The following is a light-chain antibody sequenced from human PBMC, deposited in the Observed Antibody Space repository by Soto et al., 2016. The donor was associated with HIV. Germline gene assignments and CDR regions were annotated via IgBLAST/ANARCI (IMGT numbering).Light chain of an antibody. CDR3: QQVNSYPRT. V-gene: IGKV1-8*01. Sequence: AIRMTQSPSSFSASTGDRVTITCRASQNISNSLAWYQQKSEKAPRLLIFAASTLQSWVPSRFSGSGSGTEFTLTISSLQPEDFATYYCQQVNSYPRTFGQGTKVEIK. CDR2: AAS. CDR1: QNISNS. J-gene: IGKJ1*01.